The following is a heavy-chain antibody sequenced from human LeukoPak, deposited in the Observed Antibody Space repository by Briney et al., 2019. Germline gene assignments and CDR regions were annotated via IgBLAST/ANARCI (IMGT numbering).Heavy chain of an antibody. Sequence: PSGSLRLSCAASGFTFSNFRMHWVRQAPGKGLVWVSRINTDEISTSYADSVNGRFTISRDKAKNTLYLQMNSLRAEDTAVYYCARGHYCSGGSCYYHYFDNWGQGTLVTVSS. V-gene: IGHV3-74*01. CDR2: INTDEIST. CDR3: ARGHYCSGGSCYYHYFDN. D-gene: IGHD2-15*01. J-gene: IGHJ4*02. CDR1: GFTFSNFR.